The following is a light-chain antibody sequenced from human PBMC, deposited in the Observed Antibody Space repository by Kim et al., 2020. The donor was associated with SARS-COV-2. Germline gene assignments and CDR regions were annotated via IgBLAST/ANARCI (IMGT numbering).Light chain of an antibody. CDR1: QSSNSN. V-gene: IGKV3-15*01. J-gene: IGKJ1*01. CDR2: GAS. Sequence: SPGERATLSCRASQSSNSNLAWYQQKPGQAPRLLIYGASTRATGIPARFSGRGSGTEFTLTISSLQSEDFAVYYWQQYDNWPPWSFGQGTKVDIK. CDR3: QQYDNWPPWS.